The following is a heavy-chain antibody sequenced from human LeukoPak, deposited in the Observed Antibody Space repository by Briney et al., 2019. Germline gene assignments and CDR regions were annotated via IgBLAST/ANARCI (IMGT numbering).Heavy chain of an antibody. CDR3: ARESDRYCYSTSCPNWYDP. Sequence: PSETLSLTCTVSGGSISSSSFYWGWLRQPPGKGLEWIGRIYYSGSTYYNPSLKSRVTISVDTSKNQFSLKLSSVTAADTAVYYCARESDRYCYSTSCPNWYDPWGQGTLVTVSS. J-gene: IGHJ5*02. CDR2: IYYSGST. D-gene: IGHD2-2*01. CDR1: GGSISSSSFY. V-gene: IGHV4-39*07.